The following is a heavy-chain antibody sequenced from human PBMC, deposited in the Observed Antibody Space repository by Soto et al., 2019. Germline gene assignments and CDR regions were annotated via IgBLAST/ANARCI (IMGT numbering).Heavy chain of an antibody. CDR3: VRDRVYYDSSGDYKDYAMDV. CDR2: INSDGSGT. Sequence: PGGSLRLSCVTSGFTFSSFAMDWVRQAPGKGLVWVSRINSDGSGTSYADSVKGRFTISRDNAKNTMYLQMNSLRAEDTAVYYCVRDRVYYDSSGDYKDYAMDVWGQGTTVTVS. D-gene: IGHD3-22*01. V-gene: IGHV3-74*01. CDR1: GFTFSSFA. J-gene: IGHJ6*02.